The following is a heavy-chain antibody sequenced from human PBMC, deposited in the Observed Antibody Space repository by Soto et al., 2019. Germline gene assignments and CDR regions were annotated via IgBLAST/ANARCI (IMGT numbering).Heavy chain of an antibody. CDR2: NSWNSEDT. CDR3: GKGIPPEQ. D-gene: IGHD2-21*01. Sequence: EVQLVESGGGLVQPGRSLRLSCRDSGFNFEDYGMHWVRQAPGKGLEWVSSNSWNSEDTGYADSVRGRFTTSRDNAKNSLYLEMNSLRPEDTALYFCGKGIPPEQWGQGTQVTVSS. V-gene: IGHV3-9*01. J-gene: IGHJ4*02. CDR1: GFNFEDYG.